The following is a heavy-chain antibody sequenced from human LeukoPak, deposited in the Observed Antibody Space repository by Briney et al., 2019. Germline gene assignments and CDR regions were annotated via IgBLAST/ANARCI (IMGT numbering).Heavy chain of an antibody. CDR1: GGSFSSYY. Sequence: SEALSLTCTVSGGSFSSYYWSWIRQPPGKGLEWIGYIYYSGSPNYNPSLKSRVTLSLETSKNQFSLKLRSLTAADTAFYYCARHVSGDYAWFDPWGQGTLVTVFS. D-gene: IGHD4-17*01. CDR2: IYYSGSP. J-gene: IGHJ5*02. V-gene: IGHV4-59*08. CDR3: ARHVSGDYAWFDP.